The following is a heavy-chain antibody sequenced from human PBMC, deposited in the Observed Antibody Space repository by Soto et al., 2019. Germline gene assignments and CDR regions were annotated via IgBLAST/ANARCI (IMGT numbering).Heavy chain of an antibody. Sequence: QVQLQESGPGLVEPSETLSLTCAVSGGSMSFYSWSWIWQPPGKGLEWIGYIHHSGDTDYNPSLKSRVTISVDRPQNQLSLKLTSVTTADTAVYYCARAHCSNGICYAFDIWGPGTKVTVSS. D-gene: IGHD2-8*01. J-gene: IGHJ3*02. CDR1: GGSMSFYS. V-gene: IGHV4-59*01. CDR2: IHHSGDT. CDR3: ARAHCSNGICYAFDI.